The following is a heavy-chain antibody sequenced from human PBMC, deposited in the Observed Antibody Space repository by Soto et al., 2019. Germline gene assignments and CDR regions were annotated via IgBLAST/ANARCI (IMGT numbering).Heavy chain of an antibody. D-gene: IGHD2-21*02. Sequence: PGESLKISCKGSGYSFTSYWIGWVRQVPGKGLEWMGIIYPGDSDTRYSPSFQGQVTISADKSISTAYLQWSSLKASDTAMYYCARLGGDCYGVWACMDVWGQGTTVTVS. CDR3: ARLGGDCYGVWACMDV. CDR2: IYPGDSDT. J-gene: IGHJ6*02. CDR1: GYSFTSYW. V-gene: IGHV5-51*01.